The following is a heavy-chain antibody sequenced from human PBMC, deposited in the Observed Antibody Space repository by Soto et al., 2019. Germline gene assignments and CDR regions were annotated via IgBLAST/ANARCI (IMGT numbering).Heavy chain of an antibody. CDR3: ARDSRYFDWFTHPSYMDF. Sequence: SVKVSCKASGGTFSSYTISWVRQAPGQGLEWMGRIIPILGIANYAQKFQGRVTITADKSTSTAYMELSSLRSEDTAVYYCARDSRYFDWFTHPSYMDFWGKGTTVTVSS. V-gene: IGHV1-69*04. CDR1: GGTFSSYT. CDR2: IIPILGIA. J-gene: IGHJ6*03. D-gene: IGHD3-9*01.